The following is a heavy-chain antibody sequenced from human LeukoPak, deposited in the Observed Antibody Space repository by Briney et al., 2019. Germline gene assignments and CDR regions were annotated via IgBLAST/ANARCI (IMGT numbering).Heavy chain of an antibody. Sequence: GGPLRLSCVGSGFSLSGDWMTWLGKAPGTGLEWVANIKEDGGETYYVDSVKGRFTISRDNAKNSLYLQMNNLRAEDTAVYFCARPVNRLFLFWGPGTLVTVSS. D-gene: IGHD2-21*01. CDR3: ARPVNRLFLF. CDR2: IKEDGGET. CDR1: GFSLSGDW. J-gene: IGHJ4*02. V-gene: IGHV3-7*01.